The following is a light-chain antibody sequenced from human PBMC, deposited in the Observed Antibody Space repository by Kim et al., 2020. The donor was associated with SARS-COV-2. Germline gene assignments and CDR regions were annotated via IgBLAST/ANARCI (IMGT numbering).Light chain of an antibody. J-gene: IGKJ4*01. V-gene: IGKV1-5*03. CDR2: KAS. CDR1: QSISIW. Sequence: DIQMTQSPSTLSASVGDRVTITCRASQSISIWLAWYQHKPGTAPKLLIYKASNLESGVPSRFSGSGSGTEFTLTISSLQPDDFATYYCQHYETYSWLTFGGGTKVDIK. CDR3: QHYETYSWLT.